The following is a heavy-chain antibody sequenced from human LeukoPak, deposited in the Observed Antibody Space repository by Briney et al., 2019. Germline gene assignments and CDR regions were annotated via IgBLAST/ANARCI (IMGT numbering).Heavy chain of an antibody. CDR1: GGSISSSNW. D-gene: IGHD6-13*01. CDR2: IYHSGST. V-gene: IGHV4-4*02. CDR3: ARDRGIAAAGYFDY. J-gene: IGHJ4*02. Sequence: SGTLSLTCAVSGGSISSSNWWSWVRQPPGKGLEWIGEIYHSGSTNYNPSLKSRVTISVDKSKNQFSLKLSSVTAADTAVYYCARDRGIAAAGYFDYWGQGTLVTVSS.